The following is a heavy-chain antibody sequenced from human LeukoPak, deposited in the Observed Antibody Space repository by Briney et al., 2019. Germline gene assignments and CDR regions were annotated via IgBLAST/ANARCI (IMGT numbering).Heavy chain of an antibody. CDR2: IYYSGST. CDR3: ARGAGTFDY. V-gene: IGHV4-59*01. D-gene: IGHD6-13*01. J-gene: IGHJ4*02. Sequence: SETLSLTCTVSGGSISSYYWSWIRQPPGKGLEWIGYIYYSGSTNYNPSLKSRVTISVDTSKNQFSLKLSSVTAADTAVYYCARGAGTFDYWGQGTLVTVSS. CDR1: GGSISSYY.